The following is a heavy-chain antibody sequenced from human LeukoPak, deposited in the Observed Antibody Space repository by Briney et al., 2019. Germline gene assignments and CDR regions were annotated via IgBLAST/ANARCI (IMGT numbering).Heavy chain of an antibody. CDR3: ARRSSGYYDGFDI. D-gene: IGHD3-22*01. Sequence: SETLSLTCTVSGASVNDYFWSWIRQPPGKGLEWIGNVHHTFSSNFSPSLKSRVTISMDTSKNQFSLKLSSVTAADTAVYYCARRSSGYYDGFDIWGQGTMVTVSS. J-gene: IGHJ3*02. CDR2: VHHTFSS. CDR1: GASVNDYF. V-gene: IGHV4-59*08.